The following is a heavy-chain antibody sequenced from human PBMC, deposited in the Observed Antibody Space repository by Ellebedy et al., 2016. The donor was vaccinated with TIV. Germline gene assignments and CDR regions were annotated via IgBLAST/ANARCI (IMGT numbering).Heavy chain of an antibody. CDR3: VRDGYNNIPFDS. V-gene: IGHV3-23*01. D-gene: IGHD5-24*01. J-gene: IGHJ4*02. CDR2: SSGTGANT. CDR1: GFTLHRYA. Sequence: PGGSLRLSCAASGFTLHRYAMNWVRQAPRTGLGWVAASSGTGANTYHADSVTGRFTISRDNSKNILVLQMNSLRVEDTAVYYCVRDGYNNIPFDSWGQGTLVTVSS.